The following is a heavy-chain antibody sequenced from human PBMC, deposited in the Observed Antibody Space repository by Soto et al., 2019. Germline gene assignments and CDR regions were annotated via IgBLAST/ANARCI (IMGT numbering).Heavy chain of an antibody. CDR2: IKQDGSET. CDR1: GFSFSTYW. Sequence: EVQLVESGGGLVQPGGSLRLSCAASGFSFSTYWMSWVRQAPGTGLEWVANIKQDGSETFYVDSLKGRFTISRDNALNSLHLQMNSLRAEDTAVYYWARDRCSGFYGQDYWGLDVWGQGTTVTVSS. CDR3: ARDRCSGFYGQDYWGLDV. J-gene: IGHJ6*02. D-gene: IGHD6-19*01. V-gene: IGHV3-7*04.